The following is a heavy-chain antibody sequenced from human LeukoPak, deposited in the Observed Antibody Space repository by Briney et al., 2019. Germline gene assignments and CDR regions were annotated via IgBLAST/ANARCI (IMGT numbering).Heavy chain of an antibody. CDR1: GFTFSSYS. Sequence: PGGSLRLSCAASGFTFSSYSMHWVRQAPGKGLEWVSSISTSGSYLYYADSVKGRFTISRDNARNSLYLQMNSLRAEDTAVYYCARGAISKWIRFDYWGQGTLVTVSS. CDR3: ARGAISKWIRFDY. J-gene: IGHJ4*02. CDR2: ISTSGSYL. V-gene: IGHV3-21*01. D-gene: IGHD5-12*01.